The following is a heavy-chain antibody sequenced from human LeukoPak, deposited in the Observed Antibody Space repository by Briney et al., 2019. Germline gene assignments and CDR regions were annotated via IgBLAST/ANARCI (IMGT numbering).Heavy chain of an antibody. D-gene: IGHD4-11*01. V-gene: IGHV3-33*01. CDR3: ARDGTVTAGPFDP. Sequence: PGGSLRLSCAAPGITFSSFGMHWLRQAPGKGPEWVAFIWYDGSNKYYADSVKGRFTISRDNSKNTLYLQMNSLRAEDTAVYYCARDGTVTAGPFDPWGRGTLVTVSS. CDR1: GITFSSFG. CDR2: IWYDGSNK. J-gene: IGHJ5*02.